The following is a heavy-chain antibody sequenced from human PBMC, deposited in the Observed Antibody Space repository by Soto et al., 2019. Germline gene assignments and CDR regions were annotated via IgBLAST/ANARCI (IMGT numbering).Heavy chain of an antibody. D-gene: IGHD6-6*01. V-gene: IGHV2-5*02. CDR2: IYWDDDK. J-gene: IGHJ4*02. CDR1: GFSLSTSDVG. Sequence: SGPTLVNPTQTLTLTCTFSGFSLSTSDVGVGWIRQPPGKALEWLAIIYWDDDKRYSPSLKSRLTITKDTSKNQVVPTVTNMDPVDTATYYCAHSKYSRSSFDYCGQGTLVTVSS. CDR3: AHSKYSRSSFDY.